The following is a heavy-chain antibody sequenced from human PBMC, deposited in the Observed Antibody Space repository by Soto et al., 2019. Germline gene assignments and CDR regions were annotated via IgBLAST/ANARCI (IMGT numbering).Heavy chain of an antibody. CDR3: AGEPNYVDC. V-gene: IGHV1-18*01. Sequence: QVQLVQSGAEVKKTGASVKVSCKASGYTFTSYGISLVRQAPGQGLEWMGWISAYNGNTKYAQKPQSRVTMTTDTSTSTAYMELRSLRSADTAVYYCAGEPNYVDCWGQGNLGSVSS. J-gene: IGHJ4*02. CDR1: GYTFTSYG. CDR2: ISAYNGNT.